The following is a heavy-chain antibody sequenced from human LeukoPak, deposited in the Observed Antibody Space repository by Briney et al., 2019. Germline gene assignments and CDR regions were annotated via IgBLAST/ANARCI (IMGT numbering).Heavy chain of an antibody. J-gene: IGHJ4*02. V-gene: IGHV3-33*01. D-gene: IGHD5-12*01. CDR1: GFTFSSYG. CDR2: IWYDGSNK. CDR3: AGGPSGYDSACDY. Sequence: HPGRSLRLSCAASGFTFSSYGMHWVRQAPGKGLGWVAVIWYDGSNKYYADSAKGRFTISRDNSKNTLYLQMNSLRAEDTAVYYCAGGPSGYDSACDYWGQGTLVTVSS.